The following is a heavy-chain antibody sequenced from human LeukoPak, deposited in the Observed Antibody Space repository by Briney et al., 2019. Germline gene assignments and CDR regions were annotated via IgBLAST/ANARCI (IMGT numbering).Heavy chain of an antibody. CDR2: IYTSGST. J-gene: IGHJ6*02. D-gene: IGHD3-10*01. V-gene: IGHV4-4*07. CDR1: GDSISSYY. Sequence: SETLSLTCTVSGDSISSYYWSWIRQPAGKGLEWIGRIYTSGSTNYNPSLKSRVTMSVDTSKNQFSLKLSSVTAADTAVYYCARVGRGSGSSFSYYYGMDVWGQGTTVTVSS. CDR3: ARVGRGSGSSFSYYYGMDV.